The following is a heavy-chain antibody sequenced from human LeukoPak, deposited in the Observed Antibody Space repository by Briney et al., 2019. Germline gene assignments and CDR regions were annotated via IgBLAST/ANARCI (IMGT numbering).Heavy chain of an antibody. J-gene: IGHJ6*02. Sequence: GGSLRLSCAASGFTFTSNAMHWVRQAPGKGLEWVAVISYDGSDKYYTESVKGRFTISRDRSKNTLFLQMHSLRPEDTAVYYCARGGTEIYYYYYGMDVWGQGTTVTVSS. CDR1: GFTFTSNA. CDR2: ISYDGSDK. V-gene: IGHV3-30*04. CDR3: ARGGTEIYYYYYGMDV.